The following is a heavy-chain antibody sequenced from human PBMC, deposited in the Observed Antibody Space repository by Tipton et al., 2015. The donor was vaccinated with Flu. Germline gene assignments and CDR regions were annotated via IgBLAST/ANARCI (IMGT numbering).Heavy chain of an antibody. D-gene: IGHD5-12*01. V-gene: IGHV4-59*01. CDR1: GGSISSYY. CDR3: ARDRSYSGYDY. Sequence: GLVKPSETLSFTCTVSGGSISSYYWSWIRQPPGKGLEWIGYIYYSGSTNYNPSLKSRVTISVDTSKNQFPLKLSSVTAADTAVYYCARDRSYSGYDYWGQGTLVTVSS. CDR2: IYYSGST. J-gene: IGHJ4*02.